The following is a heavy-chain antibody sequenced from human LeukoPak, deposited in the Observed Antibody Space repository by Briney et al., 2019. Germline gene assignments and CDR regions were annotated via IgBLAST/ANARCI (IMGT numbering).Heavy chain of an antibody. CDR2: ISWNSGSI. D-gene: IGHD3-10*01. J-gene: IGHJ4*02. Sequence: GGSLRLTCAASGFTFDDYAMHWVRQAPGKGLEWVSGISWNSGSIGYADSVKGRFTISRDNAKNSLYLQMNSLRAEDTALYYCAKDFYGSESSIDYWGQGTLVTVSS. CDR3: AKDFYGSESSIDY. V-gene: IGHV3-9*01. CDR1: GFTFDDYA.